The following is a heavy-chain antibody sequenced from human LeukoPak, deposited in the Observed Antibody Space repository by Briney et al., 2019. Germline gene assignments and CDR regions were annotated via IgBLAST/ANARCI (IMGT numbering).Heavy chain of an antibody. CDR1: GFTFSRYN. CDR2: FSGSGGST. CDR3: ASQWLPLHVDY. J-gene: IGHJ4*02. D-gene: IGHD6-19*01. V-gene: IGHV3-23*01. Sequence: GGSLRLSSAASGFTFSRYNMNWVRQAPGKGLEWVAGFSGSGGSTYYTGSVKGRFTISRDNARNTLYLQMNSLIAEDTAVYYCASQWLPLHVDYWGQGILVTVSS.